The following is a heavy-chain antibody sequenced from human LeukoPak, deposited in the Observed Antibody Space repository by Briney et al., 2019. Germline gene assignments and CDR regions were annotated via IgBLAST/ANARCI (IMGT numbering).Heavy chain of an antibody. J-gene: IGHJ4*02. CDR3: ARVGFRGDYGDLRPAQPAYYFDY. D-gene: IGHD4-17*01. CDR2: INHSGNT. CDR1: GGSFSGYY. Sequence: TSETLSLTCAVYGGSFSGYYWSWLRQPPGKGLEWIGEINHSGNTNYNPSLKSRVTISVDTSKNQFSLKLSSVTAADTAVYYCARVGFRGDYGDLRPAQPAYYFDYWGQGTLVTVSS. V-gene: IGHV4-34*01.